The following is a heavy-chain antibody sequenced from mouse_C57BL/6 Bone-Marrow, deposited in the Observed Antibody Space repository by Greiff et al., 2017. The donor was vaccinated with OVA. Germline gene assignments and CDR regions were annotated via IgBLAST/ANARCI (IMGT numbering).Heavy chain of an antibody. CDR1: GYAFSSSW. CDR2: IYPGDGDT. CDR3: ARSIYYCGSSYGGFAY. Sequence: VQLQQSGPELVKPGASVKISCKASGYAFSSSWMNWVKQRPGKGLEWIGRIYPGDGDTNYNGKFKGKATLTADKSSSTAYMQLSSLTSEDSAVYFCARSIYYCGSSYGGFAYWGQGTLVTVSA. V-gene: IGHV1-82*01. D-gene: IGHD1-1*01. J-gene: IGHJ3*01.